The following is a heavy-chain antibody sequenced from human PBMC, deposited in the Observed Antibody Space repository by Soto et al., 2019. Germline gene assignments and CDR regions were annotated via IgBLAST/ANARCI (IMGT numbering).Heavy chain of an antibody. D-gene: IGHD3-22*01. CDR2: IWSDASKK. CDR1: GLTFSNYG. V-gene: IGHV3-33*01. CDR3: VRVDSFRDGSAP. J-gene: IGHJ5*02. Sequence: QVLLVESGGGVVQSGRSLRLSCAASGLTFSNYGMHWVRQAPDRGLEWVAVIWSDASKKSYAESVKGRFTSSRDDSRKIFYLKMNSPRVDDSVVYECVRVDSFRDGSAPWGQGTLVTVSS.